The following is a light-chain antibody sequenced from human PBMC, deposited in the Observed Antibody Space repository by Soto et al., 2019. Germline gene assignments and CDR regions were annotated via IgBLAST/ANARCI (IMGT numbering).Light chain of an antibody. J-gene: IGKJ4*01. CDR1: QDIETS. CDR2: DAS. CDR3: QQFYDVFRT. Sequence: DIQMTQSPSSLSASVGDRVTITCQASQDIETSLNWYQQRPGEAPRLLIYDASILETGVPSRFSGSGSGIDFTLPISSLQPEDFATYSCQQFYDVFRTFGGGTRVEFK. V-gene: IGKV1-33*01.